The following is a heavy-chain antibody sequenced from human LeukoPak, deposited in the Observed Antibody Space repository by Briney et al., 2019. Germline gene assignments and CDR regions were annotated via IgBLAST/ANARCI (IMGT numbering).Heavy chain of an antibody. V-gene: IGHV3-74*01. J-gene: IGHJ4*02. Sequence: GGSLRLSCEASGFTFSASWMYWVRQPPGKGMVWVSRMNLDGSVTSYADSVEGRFTTSRDNAKSTLYLQMDSVRADDTAIYYCARDSHLSRLLDYWGQGTPVTVSS. CDR2: MNLDGSVT. CDR3: ARDSHLSRLLDY. CDR1: GFTFSASW.